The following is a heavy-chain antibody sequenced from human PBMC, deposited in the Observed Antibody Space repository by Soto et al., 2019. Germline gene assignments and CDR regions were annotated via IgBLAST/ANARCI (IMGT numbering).Heavy chain of an antibody. CDR3: TRGEDGIGFVISLDY. J-gene: IGHJ4*02. CDR2: ISGSGATT. CDR1: GITFSSYA. Sequence: EVQLLESGGGLVQPGGSLRLSCAVSGITFSSYAMNWVRQAPGKGLEWVSTISGSGATTYYADSVKGRFTISRDNSKNTLYLQMNSLRVEDTAIYYCTRGEDGIGFVISLDYWGLGTLVTVSS. V-gene: IGHV3-23*01. D-gene: IGHD1-20*01.